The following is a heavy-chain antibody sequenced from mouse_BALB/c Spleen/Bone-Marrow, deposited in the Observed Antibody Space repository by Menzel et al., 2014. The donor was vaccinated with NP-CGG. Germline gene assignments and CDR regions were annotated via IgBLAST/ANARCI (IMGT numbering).Heavy chain of an antibody. J-gene: IGHJ4*01. CDR2: IWGDGST. Sequence: QVQLQQSGPGLVAPSQSLSITCTVSGFSLTSYGVSWVRPPPGKGLEWLGVIWGDGSTNYHSALISRLSISKDNSKSQVFLKLNSLQTDDAATYQCAKGEYGKRYYVMDYWGQGTSVTVSS. CDR1: GFSLTSYG. CDR3: AKGEYGKRYYVMDY. D-gene: IGHD2-10*02. V-gene: IGHV2-3*01.